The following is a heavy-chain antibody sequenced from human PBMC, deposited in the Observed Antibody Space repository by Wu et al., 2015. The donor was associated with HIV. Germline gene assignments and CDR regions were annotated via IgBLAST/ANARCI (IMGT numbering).Heavy chain of an antibody. CDR1: GDTFTAYY. J-gene: IGHJ3*02. CDR2: INPTNGAT. CDR3: ARFSIRFGELYGVSDI. D-gene: IGHD3-10*01. Sequence: VQLVQSGAEVKKPGSSVKVSCKTSGDTFTAYYMNWVRQVPGQGLEWMGWINPTNGATNYAEDFRGRITLTRDTSISTAYMDLRPLTLEDTAIYYCARFSIRFGELYGVSDIWGQGTMVAVSS. V-gene: IGHV1-2*02.